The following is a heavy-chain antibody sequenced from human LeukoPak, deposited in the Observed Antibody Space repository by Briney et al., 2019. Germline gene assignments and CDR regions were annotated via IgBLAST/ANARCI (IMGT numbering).Heavy chain of an antibody. J-gene: IGHJ6*04. CDR2: ISAYNGNT. D-gene: IGHD3-10*01. CDR1: GYTFISNG. CDR3: ARGRSYYYGSGSFCYYGMDV. V-gene: IGHV1-18*04. Sequence: ASVKVSCKASGYTFISNGISGVRQDPGQGLEWMGWISAYNGNTNYARKLQGRVTMTTDTSTSTALMELRSLSSDDTAVYYCARGRSYYYGSGSFCYYGMDVWGKGTTVTVSS.